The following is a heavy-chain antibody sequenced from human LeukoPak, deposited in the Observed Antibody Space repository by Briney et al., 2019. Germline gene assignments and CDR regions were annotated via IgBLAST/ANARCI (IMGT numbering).Heavy chain of an antibody. J-gene: IGHJ5*02. CDR2: IYPTGST. V-gene: IGHV4-38-2*02. CDR3: ARAYSSSWYWNWFDP. Sequence: SETLSLTCTVSGYSISSGYYWGWIRQPPGKGLEWIGNIYPTGSTYYNPSLKSRVTISVDTSKNQFSLKVSSVSAADTAVYYCARAYSSSWYWNWFDPWGQGTLVTVSS. CDR1: GYSISSGYY. D-gene: IGHD6-13*01.